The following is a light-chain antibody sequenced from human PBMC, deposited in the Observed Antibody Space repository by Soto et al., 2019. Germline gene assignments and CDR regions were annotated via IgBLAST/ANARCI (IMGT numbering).Light chain of an antibody. CDR3: SSYTGGNPSYV. CDR1: SSDVGKYDY. V-gene: IGLV2-8*01. J-gene: IGLJ1*01. CDR2: EVT. Sequence: QSALTQPPSASGSPGQSVTISCTGTSSDVGKYDYVSWFQHHPGKAPKLIIYEVTIRPSGVSDRFSGSKSGNTASLTVSGLQAEDEADYYCSSYTGGNPSYVFGTGTKLTVL.